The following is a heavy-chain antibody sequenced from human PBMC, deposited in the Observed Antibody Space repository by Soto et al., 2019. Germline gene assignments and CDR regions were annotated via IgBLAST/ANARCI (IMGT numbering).Heavy chain of an antibody. CDR3: TTDLVIDYGDPIDY. Sequence: GGSLRLSCAASGFTFSNAWMSWVRQAPGKGLEWVGRIKSKTDGGTTDYAAPVKGRFTISRDDSKNTLYLQMNSLKTEDTAVYYCTTDLVIDYGDPIDYWGQGTLVTVSS. CDR1: GFTFSNAW. CDR2: IKSKTDGGTT. J-gene: IGHJ4*02. V-gene: IGHV3-15*01. D-gene: IGHD4-17*01.